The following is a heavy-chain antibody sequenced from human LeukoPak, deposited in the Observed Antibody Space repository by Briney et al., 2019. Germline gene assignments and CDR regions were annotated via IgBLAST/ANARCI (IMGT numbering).Heavy chain of an antibody. CDR2: MYHTGHT. CDR3: VSGYSSGLDAFDI. J-gene: IGHJ3*02. Sequence: PSETLSLTCNVSGGSISNYYWSWIRQPPGKGLEWIGYMYHTGHTMYNSSLKSRVTMSLDTSKNHFSLRLSSVTAADTAVYYCVSGYSSGLDAFDIWGQGTMVTVSS. D-gene: IGHD3-22*01. V-gene: IGHV4-59*01. CDR1: GGSISNYY.